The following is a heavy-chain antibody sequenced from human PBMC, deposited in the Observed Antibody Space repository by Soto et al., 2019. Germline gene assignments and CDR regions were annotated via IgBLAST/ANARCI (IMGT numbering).Heavy chain of an antibody. CDR1: GFNFRSTA. Sequence: GGSLRLSCAASGFNFRSTAMSWVRQPPGKGLEWVSAISGAGDSPFYADSVKGRFTISRDNSKNMLYLYINSLRAEDTAMYYCAKGGDYDLDFDSWGQGTPVTVSS. CDR2: ISGAGDSP. J-gene: IGHJ4*02. CDR3: AKGGDYDLDFDS. V-gene: IGHV3-23*01. D-gene: IGHD2-21*02.